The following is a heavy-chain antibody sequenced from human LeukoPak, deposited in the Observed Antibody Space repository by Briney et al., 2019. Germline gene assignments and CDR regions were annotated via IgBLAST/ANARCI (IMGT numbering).Heavy chain of an antibody. CDR2: IKSDGSSA. V-gene: IGHV3-74*01. CDR3: ARGYFGAFDI. J-gene: IGHJ3*02. D-gene: IGHD3-9*01. CDR1: GFTFSTYW. Sequence: GGSLRLSCAASGFTFSTYWMHWVRQAPGKGLVWVSRIKSDGSSAIYADSVKGRFTISRDNAKNTLYLQMNSLRAEDTAVYYCARGYFGAFDIWGQGTMVTVSS.